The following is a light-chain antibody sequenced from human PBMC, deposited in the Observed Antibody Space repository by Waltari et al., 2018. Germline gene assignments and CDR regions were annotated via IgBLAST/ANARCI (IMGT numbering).Light chain of an antibody. CDR3: SSYTSSSTLV. CDR2: DVS. CDR1: SSAVGGDNY. V-gene: IGLV2-14*01. Sequence: QSALTQPASVSGSPGQSITISCTGTSSAVGGDNYVSWYQQHPGKAPKLRIYDVSKRPSGVSNRFSGSKSGNTASLTISGLQAEDEADYYCSSYTSSSTLVFGGGTKLTVL. J-gene: IGLJ3*02.